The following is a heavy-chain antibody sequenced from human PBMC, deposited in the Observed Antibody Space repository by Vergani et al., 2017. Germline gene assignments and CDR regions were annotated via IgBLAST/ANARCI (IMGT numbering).Heavy chain of an antibody. V-gene: IGHV3-30-3*01. CDR2: ISYDGSNK. Sequence: QVQLVESGGGVVQPGRSLRLSCAASGFTFSSYAMHWVRQAPGKGLEWVAVISYDGSNKYYADSVKGRFTISRDNSKNTLYLQMNSLRAEDTAVYYCARDRDFWSGYRGGMDVWGKGTTVTVSS. D-gene: IGHD3-3*01. J-gene: IGHJ6*04. CDR3: ARDRDFWSGYRGGMDV. CDR1: GFTFSSYA.